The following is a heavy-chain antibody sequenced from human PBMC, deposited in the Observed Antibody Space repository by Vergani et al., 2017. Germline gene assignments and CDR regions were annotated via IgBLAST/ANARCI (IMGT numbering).Heavy chain of an antibody. J-gene: IGHJ4*02. CDR3: VRDPDYSTFDS. CDR2: IGVSDNSI. D-gene: IGHD4-11*01. CDR1: GFTFSAYS. Sequence: DVRLVESGGGVVQPGGSLRLSCAASGFTFSAYSMNWVRQTPGKGLEWISYIGVSDNSIYYADSVMGRFAISRDNARNLLFLQMNSLRADDSALYFCVRDPDYSTFDSWGQGTLVTVS. V-gene: IGHV3-48*01.